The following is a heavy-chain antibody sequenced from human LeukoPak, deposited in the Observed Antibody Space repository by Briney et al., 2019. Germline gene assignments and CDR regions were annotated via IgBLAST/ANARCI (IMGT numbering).Heavy chain of an antibody. CDR3: ARHNWNYVPDY. Sequence: SETLSLTCTVSGVSISSYYWSWIRQPPGKGLEWIGYIYYSGSTNYNPSLKSRVTISVDTSKNQFSLKLSSVTAADTAVYYCARHNWNYVPDYWGQGTLVTVSS. CDR2: IYYSGST. J-gene: IGHJ4*02. V-gene: IGHV4-59*08. D-gene: IGHD1-7*01. CDR1: GVSISSYY.